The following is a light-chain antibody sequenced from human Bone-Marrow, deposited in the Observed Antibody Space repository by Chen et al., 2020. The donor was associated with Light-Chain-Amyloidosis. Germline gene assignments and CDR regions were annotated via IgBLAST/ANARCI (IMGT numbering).Light chain of an antibody. CDR1: RSVLYSSNNKNY. J-gene: IGKJ4*01. CDR2: WAS. CDR3: QQYYSTPLT. V-gene: IGKV4-1*01. Sequence: DIVMTQSPDSLAVSLGERATINCKSSRSVLYSSNNKNYLAWYQQKPGQPPKLLIYWASTRESGVPDRFSGSGSGTDFTLTISSLQAEDVAVYYCQQYYSTPLTLGGGTKVEIK.